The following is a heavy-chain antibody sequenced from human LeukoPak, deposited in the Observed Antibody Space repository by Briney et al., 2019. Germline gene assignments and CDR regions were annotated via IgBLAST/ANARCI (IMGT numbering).Heavy chain of an antibody. CDR2: IYSDGRT. CDR1: GFAVSGNY. J-gene: IGHJ4*02. CDR3: TKLNGWYGEGAFDY. Sequence: GGSLRLSCAASGFAVSGNYMSWVRQAPGKGLEWVSVIYSDGRTYYADSVKGRFTISRDISKNILFLQMTSLRADDTAVYYCTKLNGWYGEGAFDYWGQGTLVTVSS. V-gene: IGHV3-53*01. D-gene: IGHD6-19*01.